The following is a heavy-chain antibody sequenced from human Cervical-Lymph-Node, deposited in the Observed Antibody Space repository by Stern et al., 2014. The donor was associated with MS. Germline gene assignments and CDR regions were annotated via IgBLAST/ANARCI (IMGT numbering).Heavy chain of an antibody. V-gene: IGHV1-2*02. CDR2: INPNGGGT. CDR1: GYTFTDYL. J-gene: IGHJ4*02. Sequence: VQLVESGAEVKKPGASVKVSCKASGYTFTDYLMHWVRQAPGQGFEWMGWINPNGGGTHYAQNFQGRVTLTRDTSISTAYMELSRLRSDDTAVYYCARGPNWGSDYWGQGTLVTVSS. D-gene: IGHD7-27*01. CDR3: ARGPNWGSDY.